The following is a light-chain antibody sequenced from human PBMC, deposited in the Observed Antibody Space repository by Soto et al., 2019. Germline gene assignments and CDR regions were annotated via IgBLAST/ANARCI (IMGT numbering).Light chain of an antibody. Sequence: VVTQEPSLTVSPGGTVTLTCGSSTGAVTSGHYPYWFQQKPGQAPRTLIYDTSNKHSWTPARFSGFLLGGKAALTLSGAQPEDEAEYYCLLPYSGARVLFGGGTKLTVL. CDR3: LLPYSGARVL. V-gene: IGLV7-46*01. J-gene: IGLJ3*02. CDR1: TGAVTSGHY. CDR2: DTS.